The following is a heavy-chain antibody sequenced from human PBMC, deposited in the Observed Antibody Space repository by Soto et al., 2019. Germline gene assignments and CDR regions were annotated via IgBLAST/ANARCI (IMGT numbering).Heavy chain of an antibody. D-gene: IGHD2-15*01. V-gene: IGHV3-66*01. CDR1: GFTVSSKY. CDR2: IQSGGPT. J-gene: IGHJ6*04. Sequence: EVQLVESGGGLVQPGGSLRLSCAASGFTVSSKYMSWVRQAPGKGLEWVSLIQSGGPTYYADSVKGRFTISRDXSENTXXXXXXXXXXXXTAVYYCARDDVLCDGGRCYGVPLDVWGKGTTXTVSS. CDR3: ARDDVLCDGGRCYGVPLDV.